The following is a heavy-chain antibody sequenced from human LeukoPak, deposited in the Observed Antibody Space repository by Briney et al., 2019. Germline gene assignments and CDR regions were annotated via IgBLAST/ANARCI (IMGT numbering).Heavy chain of an antibody. V-gene: IGHV1-46*01. D-gene: IGHD6-13*01. CDR2: INPSGGST. Sequence: ASVKVSCKASVYTFTSYYMHWVRQAPGQGLEWMGIINPSGGSTSYAQKFQGRVTMTRDTSTSTVYMELSSLRSEDTAVYYCARVRGSTWYFRDAFDIWRQGTMVTVSS. J-gene: IGHJ3*02. CDR3: ARVRGSTWYFRDAFDI. CDR1: VYTFTSYY.